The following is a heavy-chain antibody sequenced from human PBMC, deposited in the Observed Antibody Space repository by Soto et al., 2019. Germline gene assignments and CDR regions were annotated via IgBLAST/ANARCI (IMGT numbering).Heavy chain of an antibody. V-gene: IGHV5-51*03. J-gene: IGHJ2*01. D-gene: IGHD3-10*01. CDR2: IYPGDSDT. CDR3: ARRDGTTEFFDL. Sequence: EVQLVQSGTELKKPGESLKISCKGSGYSFTTYWIGWVRQMPGTGLEWMGIIYPGDSDTRYSPSFQGQVTISADKSIRTGYLQWSSIKASDSAMYYCARRDGTTEFFDLWGRGTLVTVSS. CDR1: GYSFTTYW.